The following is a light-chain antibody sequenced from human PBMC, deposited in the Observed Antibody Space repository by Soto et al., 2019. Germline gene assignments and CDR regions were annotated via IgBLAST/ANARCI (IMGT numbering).Light chain of an antibody. Sequence: DIQMTQSPSTLAASVGDRVTITCRARESISRWLALYQQKPGKAPKLLIYKASSLESGVPSRFSGSGSGTEFTRTINSLQADDFATYYCQQHNSFSITFGQGTRLEIK. CDR1: ESISRW. CDR3: QQHNSFSIT. J-gene: IGKJ5*01. CDR2: KAS. V-gene: IGKV1-5*03.